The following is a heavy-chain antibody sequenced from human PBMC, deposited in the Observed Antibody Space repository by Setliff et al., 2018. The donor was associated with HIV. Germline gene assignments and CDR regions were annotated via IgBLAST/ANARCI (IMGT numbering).Heavy chain of an antibody. D-gene: IGHD3-22*01. CDR1: GGTFSSYA. V-gene: IGHV1-46*01. J-gene: IGHJ3*02. CDR2: VNPSGGST. Sequence: ASVKVSCKASGGTFSSYAISWVRQAPGQGLEWLGLVNPSGGSTAYAQKFQGRVTTTRDTSTSTVYMELSSLRSEDTAVYYCASPFGASDSGGYEYEAFAIWGQGTMVTVSS. CDR3: ASPFGASDSGGYEYEAFAI.